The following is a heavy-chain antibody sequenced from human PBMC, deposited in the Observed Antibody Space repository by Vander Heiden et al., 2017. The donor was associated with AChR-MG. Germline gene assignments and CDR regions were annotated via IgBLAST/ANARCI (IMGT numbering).Heavy chain of an antibody. Sequence: QTTLKESGPTLVKPTQTLTVTCTFSGFSLPTSGVGVGWIRQPPGKALEWLALIYWDDDKHYSPALKSRLTITMDTSRNQVVLTMTSMDPVDTATYYCAQFTTGYFYGVDVWGPGTTVTVSS. CDR1: GFSLPTSGVG. CDR3: AQFTTGYFYGVDV. D-gene: IGHD2-2*01. V-gene: IGHV2-5*02. J-gene: IGHJ6*02. CDR2: IYWDDDK.